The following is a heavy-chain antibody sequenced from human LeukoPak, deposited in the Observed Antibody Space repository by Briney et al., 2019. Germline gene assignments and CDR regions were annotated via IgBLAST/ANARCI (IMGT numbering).Heavy chain of an antibody. CDR1: GFTFSSYG. J-gene: IGHJ4*02. CDR3: AKDSGIAVAVRYCFAY. D-gene: IGHD6-19*01. CDR2: IWYDGSNK. V-gene: IGHV3-30*02. Sequence: GESLRLSCAASGFTFSSYGMHWVRQAPGKGLEWVAFIWYDGSNKYYADSVKGRFTISRDNSKNTLYLQMNSLRAEDTAVYYCAKDSGIAVAVRYCFAYWGQGTLVTVSS.